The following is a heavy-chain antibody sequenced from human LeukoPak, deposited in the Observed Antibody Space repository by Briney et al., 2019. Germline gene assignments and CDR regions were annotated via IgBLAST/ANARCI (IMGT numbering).Heavy chain of an antibody. D-gene: IGHD3/OR15-3a*01. CDR1: GFTFSSYW. CDR2: IKQDGSEK. J-gene: IGHJ4*02. Sequence: PGGSLRLSCAASGFTFSSYWMSWVRQAPGKGLEWVANIKQDGSEKYYVNSVKGRFTISRDNAKNSLYLQMNSLRAEDTAVYYCASDPRGPRPSGYWGQGTLVTVSS. CDR3: ASDPRGPRPSGY. V-gene: IGHV3-7*01.